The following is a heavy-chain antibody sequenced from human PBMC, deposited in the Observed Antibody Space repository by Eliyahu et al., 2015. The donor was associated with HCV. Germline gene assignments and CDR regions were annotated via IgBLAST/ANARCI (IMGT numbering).Heavy chain of an antibody. D-gene: IGHD6-19*01. CDR2: IHYSGST. CDR1: XXSITPYX. CDR3: ASGGGGIAVTGTGGWFDP. V-gene: IGHV4-59*01. Sequence: QVQLQESGPGLVKPSETLSLXCTXPXXSITPYXWSWXRQPPGKGLEWIGYIHYSGSTNYNPSLKSRVTISVDTSKNHFSLNLTSVTAADTAMYYCASGGGGIAVTGTGGWFDPWGQGTLVTVSS. J-gene: IGHJ5*02.